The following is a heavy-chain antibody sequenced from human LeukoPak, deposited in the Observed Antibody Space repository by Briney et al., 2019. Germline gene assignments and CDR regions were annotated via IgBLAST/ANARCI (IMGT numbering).Heavy chain of an antibody. J-gene: IGHJ6*02. V-gene: IGHV4-59*01. CDR2: IYYSGST. Sequence: SETLSLTCAVYGGSFSGYYWSWIRQPPGKGLEWIGYIYYSGSTNYNPSLKSRVTIPVDTSKNQFSLKLSSVTAADTAVYYCARALYDSSGYCYGMDVWGQGTTVTVSS. CDR3: ARALYDSSGYCYGMDV. CDR1: GGSFSGYY. D-gene: IGHD3-22*01.